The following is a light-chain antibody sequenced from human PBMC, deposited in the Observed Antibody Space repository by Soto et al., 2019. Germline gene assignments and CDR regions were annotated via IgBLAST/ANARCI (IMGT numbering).Light chain of an antibody. V-gene: IGLV2-14*01. Sequence: QSALTQPASVSGSPGQSITISCTGTSSDVGGYNYVSWYQQHPGKAPKLMIYDVSNRPSGVSNRFSGSKSGNTASLTISGLQAEDEAYYYCSSYTSSSTLLDVFGTGTKVNV. J-gene: IGLJ1*01. CDR3: SSYTSSSTLLDV. CDR2: DVS. CDR1: SSDVGGYNY.